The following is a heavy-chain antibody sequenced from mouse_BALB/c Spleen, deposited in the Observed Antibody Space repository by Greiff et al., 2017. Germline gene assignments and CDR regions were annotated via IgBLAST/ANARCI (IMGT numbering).Heavy chain of an antibody. Sequence: VQLQQSGAELVKPGASVKLSCTASGFNIKDTYMHWVKQRPEQGLEWIGRIDPANGNTKYDPKFQGKATITADTSSNTAYLQLSSLTSEDTAVYYCARSSSSYYYAMDDWGQGTSVTVSS. CDR3: ARSSSSYYYAMDD. V-gene: IGHV14-3*02. CDR1: GFNIKDTY. J-gene: IGHJ4*01. CDR2: IDPANGNT. D-gene: IGHD1-1*01.